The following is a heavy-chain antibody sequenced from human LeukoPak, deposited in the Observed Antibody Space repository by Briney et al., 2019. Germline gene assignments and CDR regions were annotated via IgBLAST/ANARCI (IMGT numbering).Heavy chain of an antibody. CDR1: GYTFRGYY. CDR2: INPNSGAT. CDR3: ATGGDCITD. Sequence: ASVKVSCKASGYTFRGYYMHWVRQAPGQGLEWMGWINPNSGATNYAQKFQGRVTMTRDTSISTAYMELSRLRSDDTAVYYCATGGDCITDWGRGTLVTVSS. J-gene: IGHJ4*02. D-gene: IGHD2-21*02. V-gene: IGHV1-2*02.